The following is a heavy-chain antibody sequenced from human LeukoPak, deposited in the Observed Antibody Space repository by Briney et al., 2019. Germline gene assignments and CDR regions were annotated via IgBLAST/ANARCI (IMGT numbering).Heavy chain of an antibody. Sequence: GGSLRLSCAASGFTFDDCGMSWVRQAPGKGLEWVSGINWNGGSTGYADSVKGRFTISRDNAKNSLYLQMNSLRAEDTALYYCARDLGDGYNTESDYWGQGTLVNVSS. CDR3: ARDLGDGYNTESDY. D-gene: IGHD5-24*01. J-gene: IGHJ4*02. CDR1: GFTFDDCG. CDR2: INWNGGST. V-gene: IGHV3-20*04.